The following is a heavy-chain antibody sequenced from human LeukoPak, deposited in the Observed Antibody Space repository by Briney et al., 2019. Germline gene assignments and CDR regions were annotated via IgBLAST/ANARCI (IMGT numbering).Heavy chain of an antibody. J-gene: IGHJ4*02. CDR2: IYSGDSDT. CDR1: GYMFTTYR. Sequence: GESLAISCKTSGYMFTTYRIGWVRQVPGKGLEWMGIIYSGDSDTTYSPAFQGQVTISVDKSITTAYLHWSSLKASDTAVYYCARRVYYGDYGFDYWGQGTLVTVSS. V-gene: IGHV5-51*01. CDR3: ARRVYYGDYGFDY. D-gene: IGHD4-17*01.